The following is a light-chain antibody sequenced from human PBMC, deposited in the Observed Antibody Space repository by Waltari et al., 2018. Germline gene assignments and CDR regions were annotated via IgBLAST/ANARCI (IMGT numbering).Light chain of an antibody. V-gene: IGKV3-20*01. CDR3: QQYASSPQN. Sequence: ETVLSQSPGILSLSPGDKATLSCRASQTVSDNYLAWYQQKPGQAPRLLIYRASSRATGVPARFSGSGSGTDFTLTVSSLDPEDFAVYYCQQYASSPQNFGQGTTVEVK. CDR1: QTVSDNY. CDR2: RAS. J-gene: IGKJ1*01.